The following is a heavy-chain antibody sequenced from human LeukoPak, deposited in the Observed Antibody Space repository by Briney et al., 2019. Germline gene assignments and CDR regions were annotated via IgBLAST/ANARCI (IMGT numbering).Heavy chain of an antibody. Sequence: GGSLRLSCAASGFTFSGFAMHWVRQAPGKGLEWVCRIRSKANSYATAYAASVKGRFMMSRDDSKATASLQMNSLKTEDTAVYYCTQTRDIMTGYYPDYWGQGTLVTVSS. CDR2: IRSKANSYAT. D-gene: IGHD3-9*01. V-gene: IGHV3-73*01. CDR1: GFTFSGFA. CDR3: TQTRDIMTGYYPDY. J-gene: IGHJ4*02.